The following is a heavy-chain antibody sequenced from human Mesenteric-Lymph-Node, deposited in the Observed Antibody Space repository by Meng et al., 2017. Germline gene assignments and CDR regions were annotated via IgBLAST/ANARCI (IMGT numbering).Heavy chain of an antibody. Sequence: HAQLVHSGGEVKNAGATVKVSCKASGYTFTNDGITWVRQDPGQGLEWMGWINAYNGDTNYAQTLQGRVTMTTDTSTSTAYMELSSLRSDDTAVYYCARVEVGITSGDYWGQGTLVTVSS. CDR1: GYTFTNDG. CDR2: INAYNGDT. CDR3: ARVEVGITSGDY. D-gene: IGHD1-26*01. V-gene: IGHV1-18*01. J-gene: IGHJ4*02.